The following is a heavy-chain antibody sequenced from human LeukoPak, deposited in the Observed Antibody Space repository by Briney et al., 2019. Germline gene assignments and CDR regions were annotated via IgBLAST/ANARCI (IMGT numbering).Heavy chain of an antibody. CDR1: GFSFSDYY. D-gene: IGHD5-18*01. Sequence: PGGSLRLSCAASGFSFSDYYMTWIRQAPGKGLEWVSYISSSGSAIKYADSVKGRFSISRDNAKNSMYLQINSLRAEDTAVYYCARPLAGAAMGLDYWGQGTLVTVSS. V-gene: IGHV3-11*04. CDR3: ARPLAGAAMGLDY. CDR2: ISSSGSAI. J-gene: IGHJ4*02.